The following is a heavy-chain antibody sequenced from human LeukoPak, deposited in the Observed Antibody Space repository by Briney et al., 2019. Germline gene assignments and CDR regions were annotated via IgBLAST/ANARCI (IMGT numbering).Heavy chain of an antibody. CDR1: GGSISSGSYY. D-gene: IGHD3-22*01. Sequence: PSETLSLTCTVSGGSISSGSYYWSWIRQPAGKGLEWIGRIYTSGSTNYNPSLKSRVTISVDTSKNQFSLKLSSVTAADTAVYYCARDRGNYYDSSGYRNAFDIWGQGTMVTVSS. J-gene: IGHJ3*02. CDR2: IYTSGST. V-gene: IGHV4-61*02. CDR3: ARDRGNYYDSSGYRNAFDI.